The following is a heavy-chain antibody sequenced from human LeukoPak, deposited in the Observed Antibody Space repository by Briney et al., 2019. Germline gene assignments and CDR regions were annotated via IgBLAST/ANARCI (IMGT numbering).Heavy chain of an antibody. CDR1: GGSISSNY. D-gene: IGHD3-22*01. CDR2: IYYSGST. Sequence: PSETLSLTCTVSGGSISSNYWIWIRQPPGKGLEWIGYIYYSGSTNYNPSLKSRATISVDTSKNQFSLKLSSVTAADTAVYYCARAADSSDWYLGYWGQGMLVTVSS. CDR3: ARAADSSDWYLGY. J-gene: IGHJ4*02. V-gene: IGHV4-59*01.